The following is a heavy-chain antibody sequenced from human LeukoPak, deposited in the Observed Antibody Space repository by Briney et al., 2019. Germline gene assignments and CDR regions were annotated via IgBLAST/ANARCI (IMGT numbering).Heavy chain of an antibody. CDR2: IYPDDSETET. D-gene: IGHD6-6*01. CDR3: ARLGYRSLSDNYYYMDI. CDR1: GYNFPKYW. V-gene: IGHV5-51*01. Sequence: KGGESLKISCKASGYNFPKYWIGWVRQMPGKGLEWMGIIYPDDSETETRYNPTFQGQVTISADKSISTAYLQWRSLKASDTAIYYCARLGYRSLSDNYYYMDIWGKGTTVTVSS. J-gene: IGHJ6*03.